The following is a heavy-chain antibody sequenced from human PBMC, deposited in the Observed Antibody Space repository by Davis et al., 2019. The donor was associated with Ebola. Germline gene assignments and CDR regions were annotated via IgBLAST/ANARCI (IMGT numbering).Heavy chain of an antibody. J-gene: IGHJ6*02. V-gene: IGHV1-58*01. CDR3: AAESWYSSSSPYYYYYGMDV. CDR2: IVVGSGNT. CDR1: GFTFTSSA. Sequence: SVKVSCKASGFTFTSSAVQWVRQARGQRLEWIGWIVVGSGNTNYAQKFQERVTITRDMSTSTAYMELSSLRSEDTAVYYCAAESWYSSSSPYYYYYGMDVWGQGTTVTVSS. D-gene: IGHD6-6*01.